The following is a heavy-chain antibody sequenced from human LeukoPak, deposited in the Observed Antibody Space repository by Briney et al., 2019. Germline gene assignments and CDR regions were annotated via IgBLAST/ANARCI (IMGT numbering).Heavy chain of an antibody. V-gene: IGHV1-18*01. CDR3: ARDYPVAGGEDRFDP. D-gene: IGHD3-16*01. CDR1: GYTFSMYG. Sequence: GASVKVSCKASGYTFSMYGISWVRQAPGQGLEWMGWVSAHDGHTNLAQKFQGRVTMTRDTSTNTAYMEVGSLTSDDTAVYYCARDYPVAGGEDRFDPWGQGTLVTVSS. J-gene: IGHJ5*02. CDR2: VSAHDGHT.